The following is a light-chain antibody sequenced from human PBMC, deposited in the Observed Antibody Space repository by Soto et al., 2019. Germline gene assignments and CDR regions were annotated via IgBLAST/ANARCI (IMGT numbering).Light chain of an antibody. CDR2: EAS. CDR3: QHRNSWPRT. J-gene: IGKJ2*01. CDR1: QSVSTY. V-gene: IGKV3-11*01. Sequence: EIVLTQSPATLSLSPGERATLSCSASQSVSTYLGWYQQKPGQAPRLLIYEASIRATGIPARFSGSGSGTDFTLTISSLEPEDFAVYDGQHRNSWPRTFGQGTKLEI.